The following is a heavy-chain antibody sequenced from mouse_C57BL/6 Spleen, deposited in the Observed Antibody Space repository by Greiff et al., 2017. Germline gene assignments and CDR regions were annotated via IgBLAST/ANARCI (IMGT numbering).Heavy chain of an antibody. V-gene: IGHV1-54*01. CDR3: ARGPDCYGRSYDYAMDY. CDR1: GYAFTNYL. D-gene: IGHD1-1*01. J-gene: IGHJ4*01. Sequence: QVQLKESGAELVRPGTSVKVSCKASGYAFTNYLIEWVKQRPGQGLEWIGVINPGSGGTNYNEKFKGKATLTAYKSSSPAYMQLSSLTPEDSAVYLGARGPDCYGRSYDYAMDYWGQGTSVTVSS. CDR2: INPGSGGT.